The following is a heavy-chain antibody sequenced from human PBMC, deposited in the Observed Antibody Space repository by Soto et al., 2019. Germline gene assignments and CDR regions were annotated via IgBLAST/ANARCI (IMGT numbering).Heavy chain of an antibody. J-gene: IGHJ5*02. D-gene: IGHD2-15*01. CDR3: ARLVVVSPVANA. V-gene: IGHV4-30-4*01. Sequence: SETLSLTCTVSGGSISSGDYYWSWIRQPPGKGLEWIGYIYYSGSTYYNPSLKSRVTISVDTSKNQFSLKLSSVTAADTDVYYCARLVVVSPVANAWGQGTLVTVSS. CDR2: IYYSGST. CDR1: GGSISSGDYY.